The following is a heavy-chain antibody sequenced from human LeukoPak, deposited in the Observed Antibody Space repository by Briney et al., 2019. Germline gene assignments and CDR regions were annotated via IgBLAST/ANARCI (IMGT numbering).Heavy chain of an antibody. Sequence: PSETLSLTCSVSGGSINNYYWNWIRQPPGKGLEWIGYIYHSGSTDYNPSLKSRVTISVDTSKNQFSLKLSSVTAADTAVYYCARHSSWYGETDYWGQGTLVTVSS. CDR3: ARHSSWYGETDY. V-gene: IGHV4-59*08. CDR2: IYHSGST. D-gene: IGHD6-13*01. CDR1: GGSINNYY. J-gene: IGHJ4*02.